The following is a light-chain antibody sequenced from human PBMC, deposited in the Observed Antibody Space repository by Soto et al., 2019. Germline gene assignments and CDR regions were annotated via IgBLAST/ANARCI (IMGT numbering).Light chain of an antibody. Sequence: EIVLTQSPGTLSLSPGERATLSCRASQSVSSSYLAWYQQKPGQAPRLLIYGASSRATGIPDRFSGSGSGTDFTLNSSRLEPEDLAVYYCQQDGSSPPWTFGQGTKVEIK. J-gene: IGKJ1*01. CDR3: QQDGSSPPWT. V-gene: IGKV3-20*01. CDR1: QSVSSSY. CDR2: GAS.